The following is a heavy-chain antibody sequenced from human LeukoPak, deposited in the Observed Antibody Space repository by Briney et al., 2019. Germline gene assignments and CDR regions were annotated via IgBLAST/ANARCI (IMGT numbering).Heavy chain of an antibody. Sequence: SETLSLTCTVSGGSISSSSYYWGWIRQPPGKGLEWIGNIYYSGSTYYNPSLKSRVTISVDTSKYQFSLKLSSVTAADTAVYYCARGRYYFDYWGQGTLVTVSS. CDR1: GGSISSSSYY. CDR3: ARGRYYFDY. V-gene: IGHV4-39*07. CDR2: IYYSGST. J-gene: IGHJ4*02.